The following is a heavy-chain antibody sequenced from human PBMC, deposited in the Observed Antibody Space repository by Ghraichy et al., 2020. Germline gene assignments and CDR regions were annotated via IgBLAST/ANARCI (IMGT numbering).Heavy chain of an antibody. CDR2: IAHDETYE. J-gene: IGHJ5*02. V-gene: IGHV3-30*03. Sequence: GGSLRLSCTASGFIFSNFGMHWVRQVPGKGLEWVAVIAHDETYESYADFVKGRFTISRDNSHNTLNLQMNSLRVDYTAIYYCARDITIRGDTWFDPWGRGTLVTVSS. D-gene: IGHD3-16*01. CDR3: ARDITIRGDTWFDP. CDR1: GFIFSNFG.